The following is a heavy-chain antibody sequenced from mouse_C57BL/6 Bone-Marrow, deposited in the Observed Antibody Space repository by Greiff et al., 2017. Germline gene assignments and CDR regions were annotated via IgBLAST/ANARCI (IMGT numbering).Heavy chain of an antibody. D-gene: IGHD1-1*01. J-gene: IGHJ4*01. CDR3: ARDYYFGYYYAMDY. CDR2: IYPRSGNT. Sequence: QVQLQQSGAELARPGASVKLSCTASGYTFTSYGISWVKQRTGQGLEWIGEIYPRSGNTYYNEKFKGKATLTADKSSSTAYMELRSLTSEDSAVYFWARDYYFGYYYAMDYWGQGTSVTVSS. CDR1: GYTFTSYG. V-gene: IGHV1-81*01.